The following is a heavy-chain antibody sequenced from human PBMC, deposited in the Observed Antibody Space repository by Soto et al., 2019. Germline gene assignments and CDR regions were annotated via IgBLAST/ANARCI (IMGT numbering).Heavy chain of an antibody. J-gene: IGHJ4*02. Sequence: EVQLVESGGGLVKPGGSLRLSCSASGFTFSDYDMNWVRQAPGKGLEWVSSMSRSSSNAYYADSVRGRFTISRDNAKNSLHLQMNSLRAEDTAVYYCTASGWFEAHDYWGRGTLVTVSS. CDR2: MSRSSSNA. V-gene: IGHV3-21*01. CDR3: TASGWFEAHDY. CDR1: GFTFSDYD. D-gene: IGHD6-19*01.